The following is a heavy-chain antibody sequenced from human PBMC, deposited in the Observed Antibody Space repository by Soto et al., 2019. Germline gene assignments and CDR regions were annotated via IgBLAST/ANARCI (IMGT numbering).Heavy chain of an antibody. CDR3: AKAIRFLDMELDN. D-gene: IGHD3-9*01. V-gene: IGHV3-23*01. J-gene: IGHJ4*02. Sequence: EVHLLESGGNLVQPGGSLRLSCAASGFTFSSYAMSWVRQAPGKGPEWVSSISGSGDVINNADSVKGRFTISRDNSKNTLWLQMNSLRAEDTDVYYCAKAIRFLDMELDNWGQGALVTVSS. CDR1: GFTFSSYA. CDR2: ISGSGDVI.